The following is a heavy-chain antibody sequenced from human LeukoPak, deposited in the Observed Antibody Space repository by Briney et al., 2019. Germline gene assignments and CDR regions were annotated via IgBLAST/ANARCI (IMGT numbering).Heavy chain of an antibody. D-gene: IGHD1-7*01. Sequence: SVKVSCTGSGGTLSSYALSWVRQTPGLGLEWMGRISPVLGTTTYAQKFQGRVTMTEDTSTDTAYMELSSLRSEDTAVYYCATYTRAGTTLDYWGQGTLVTVSS. CDR3: ATYTRAGTTLDY. J-gene: IGHJ4*02. CDR2: ISPVLGTT. V-gene: IGHV1-69*04. CDR1: GGTLSSYA.